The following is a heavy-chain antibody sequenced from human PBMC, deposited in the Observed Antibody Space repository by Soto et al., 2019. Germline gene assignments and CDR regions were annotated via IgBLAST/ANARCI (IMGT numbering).Heavy chain of an antibody. V-gene: IGHV3-23*01. CDR2: IYGNGRST. J-gene: IGHJ4*02. D-gene: IGHD1-26*01. CDR1: GFTFSIYT. CDR3: AKDFTPDSRWDIDY. Sequence: EVQLLESGGGLVQPAGSLRLSCAASGFTFSIYTMSWFRQAPGKGLEWVSSIYGNGRSTFYSASVKGRFTISRDNSGNTVYLQMSSLRAEVTAIYYCAKDFTPDSRWDIDYWGQGSLVTVSS.